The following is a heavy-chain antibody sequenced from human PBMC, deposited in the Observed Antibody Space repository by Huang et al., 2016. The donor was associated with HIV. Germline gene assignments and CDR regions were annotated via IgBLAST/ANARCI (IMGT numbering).Heavy chain of an antibody. CDR3: VRAKEKGYDFWSGYRY. V-gene: IGHV3-74*02. J-gene: IGHJ4*01. CDR2: IESDGSRT. CDR1: GFIFSDYW. D-gene: IGHD3-3*01. Sequence: EVELAESGGGSVRPGQSLRLSCVGFGFIFSDYWMHWFRQIPGKGLMWVERIESDGSRTSYADSVKGRFTIYRDNAKNTVYLQMSSLRVDDTAVYYCVRAKEKGYDFWSGYRYWGQGVQVTVSS.